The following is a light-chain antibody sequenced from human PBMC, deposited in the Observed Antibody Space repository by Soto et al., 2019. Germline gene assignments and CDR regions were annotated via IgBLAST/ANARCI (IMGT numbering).Light chain of an antibody. Sequence: VLTQPPSASGTPGQSLTISCAGSSSNIGSHYVYWYQHLPGTAPKLLIFRDGQRPSGVPDRFFGSKSGTSASLAISGLRSEDEAHYYCAVWDASLTGWVFGGGTKLTVL. CDR3: AVWDASLTGWV. CDR1: SSNIGSHY. CDR2: RDG. V-gene: IGLV1-47*01. J-gene: IGLJ3*02.